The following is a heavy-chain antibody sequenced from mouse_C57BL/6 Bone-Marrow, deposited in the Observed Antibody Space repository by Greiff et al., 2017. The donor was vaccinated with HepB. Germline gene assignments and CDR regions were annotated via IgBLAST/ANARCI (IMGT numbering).Heavy chain of an antibody. D-gene: IGHD2-4*01. CDR2: ISSGSSTI. V-gene: IGHV5-17*01. CDR3: ARPPNDYDRYFDG. J-gene: IGHJ1*03. CDR1: GFTFSDYG. Sequence: DVKLVESGGGLVKPGGSLKLSCAASGFTFSDYGMHWVRQAPEKGLEWVAYISSGSSTIYYADTVKGRFTISRDNAKNTLFLQMTSLRSEDTAMYYCARPPNDYDRYFDGWGTGTTVTVSS.